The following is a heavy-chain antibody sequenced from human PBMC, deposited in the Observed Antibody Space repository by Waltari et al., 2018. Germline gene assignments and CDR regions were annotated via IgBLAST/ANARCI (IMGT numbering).Heavy chain of an antibody. D-gene: IGHD5-12*01. CDR2: IYYSGST. Sequence: QVQLQESGPGLVKPSQTLSLTCTVSGGSISSGGYYWSWIRQHPGKGLEWIGYIYYSGSTFYTPSLKSRVTIAVYTSKNQFSLKLSSVTAADTAVYYCARGVYSGYDPVYYYYYMDVWGKGTTVTVSS. CDR1: GGSISSGGYY. J-gene: IGHJ6*03. V-gene: IGHV4-31*03. CDR3: ARGVYSGYDPVYYYYYMDV.